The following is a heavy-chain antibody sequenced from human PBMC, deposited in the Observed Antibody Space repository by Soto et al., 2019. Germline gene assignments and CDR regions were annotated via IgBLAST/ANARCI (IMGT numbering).Heavy chain of an antibody. Sequence: QVQLQQWGAGLLKPSETLSLTCAVYGGSSSGYYWSWIRQPPGKGLEWIGEINHSGSTNYNPSLKSRVTISVDTSKNQFSLKLSSVTAADTAVYYCARHQNRGYCSGGSCYSGWFDPWGQGTLVTVSS. CDR1: GGSSSGYY. CDR3: ARHQNRGYCSGGSCYSGWFDP. V-gene: IGHV4-34*01. J-gene: IGHJ5*02. CDR2: INHSGST. D-gene: IGHD2-15*01.